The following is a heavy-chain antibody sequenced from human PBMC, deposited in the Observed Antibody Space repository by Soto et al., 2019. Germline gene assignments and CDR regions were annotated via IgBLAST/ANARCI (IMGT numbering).Heavy chain of an antibody. CDR2: IYYSGST. V-gene: IGHV4-31*02. D-gene: IGHD3-3*01. J-gene: IGHJ3*02. CDR3: ARIYDFWSGHGAFDI. Sequence: QVQLQESGPGLVKPSQTLSLTCNVSNGSVSSTGYYWSWIRQHPGKGLEYIGYIYYSGSTYYNPSLKSPVTISGDTSKNQFSLKLSSVTAADTAVYYCARIYDFWSGHGAFDIWGRGTMVTVSS. CDR1: NGSVSSTGYY.